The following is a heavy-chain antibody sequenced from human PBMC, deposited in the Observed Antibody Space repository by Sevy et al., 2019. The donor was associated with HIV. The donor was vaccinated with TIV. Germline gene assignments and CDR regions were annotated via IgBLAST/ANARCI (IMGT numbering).Heavy chain of an antibody. CDR3: ARSQERGYYYYYYGMDV. D-gene: IGHD5-12*01. J-gene: IGHJ6*02. CDR1: GYTFTGYY. V-gene: IGHV1-2*06. Sequence: ASVKGSCKASGYTFTGYYMHWVRQAPGQGLEWMGRINPNSGGTNYAQKFQGRVTMTRDTSISTAYMELSRLRSDDTAVYYCARSQERGYYYYYYGMDVWGQGTTVTVSS. CDR2: INPNSGGT.